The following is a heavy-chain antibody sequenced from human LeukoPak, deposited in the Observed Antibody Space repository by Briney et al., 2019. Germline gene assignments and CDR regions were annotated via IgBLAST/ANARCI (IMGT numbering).Heavy chain of an antibody. CDR3: VQLLDDNPIRWYFGL. D-gene: IGHD1-14*01. CDR2: ISDSGDTP. Sequence: GGSLRLSCTASGFTFSNYAMSWVRQAPGKGLKWVSSISDSGDTPYYADSVKGLFTISRDNSKNTLYLQMSSLRAEDTAVYYCVQLLDDNPIRWYFGLWGRGTLVTVSS. J-gene: IGHJ2*01. V-gene: IGHV3-23*01. CDR1: GFTFSNYA.